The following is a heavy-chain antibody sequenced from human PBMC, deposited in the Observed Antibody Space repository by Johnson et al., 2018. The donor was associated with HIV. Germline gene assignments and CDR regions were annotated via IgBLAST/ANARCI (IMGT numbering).Heavy chain of an antibody. D-gene: IGHD1/OR15-1a*01. Sequence: VQLVESGGGLVQPGRSLRLSCAASGFTFDDNAMHWVRQAPGQGLEWVSGITWNSGSIGYADSVKGRFTISRDNSENTLYLQMNSLRAEDTAVYYCARGSVAGTYLHGAFDIWGQGTMVTVSS. CDR2: ITWNSGSI. V-gene: IGHV3-9*01. J-gene: IGHJ3*02. CDR3: ARGSVAGTYLHGAFDI. CDR1: GFTFDDNA.